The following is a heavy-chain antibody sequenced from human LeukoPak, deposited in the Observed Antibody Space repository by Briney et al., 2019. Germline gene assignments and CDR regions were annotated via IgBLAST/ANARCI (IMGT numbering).Heavy chain of an antibody. CDR3: ARVSVPAAIRSKYNWFYP. J-gene: IGHJ5*02. CDR1: GFTFSSYA. CDR2: ISYDGSNK. Sequence: GGSLRLSCAASGFTFSSYAMHWVRQAPGKGLEWAAVISYDGSNKYYADSVKGRFTISRDNSKNTLYLQMNSLRAEDTAVYYCARVSVPAAIRSKYNWFYPWGQGTLVTVSS. D-gene: IGHD2-2*02. V-gene: IGHV3-30*01.